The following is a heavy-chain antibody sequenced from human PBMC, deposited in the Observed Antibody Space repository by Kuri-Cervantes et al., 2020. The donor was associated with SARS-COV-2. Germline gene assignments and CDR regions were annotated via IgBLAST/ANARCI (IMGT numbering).Heavy chain of an antibody. CDR3: ARDQDSDSTMDV. CDR2: INPDGSYT. J-gene: IGHJ6*02. Sequence: GESLKISCAASGFTFSGHWIHWVRQAPGKGLVWVSRINPDGSYTNNADSVKGRFTLSRDNAKNTLYLQMNSLRAEDTAVYYCARDQDSDSTMDVWGQGTTVTVSS. D-gene: IGHD6-13*01. CDR1: GFTFSGHW. V-gene: IGHV3-74*01.